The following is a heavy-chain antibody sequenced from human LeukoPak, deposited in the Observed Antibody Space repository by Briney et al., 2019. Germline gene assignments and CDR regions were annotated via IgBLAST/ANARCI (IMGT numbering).Heavy chain of an antibody. J-gene: IGHJ6*02. CDR3: ARVGITIFGVHYYGMDV. V-gene: IGHV3-21*01. D-gene: IGHD3-3*01. Sequence: PGGSLRLSCAASGFTFSSYAMHWVRQAPGKGLEWVSSISSSSNYIYYADSVKGRFTSSRDNAKNSLYLQMNSLRAEDTAVYYCARVGITIFGVHYYGMDVWGQGTTVTVSS. CDR1: GFTFSSYA. CDR2: ISSSSNYI.